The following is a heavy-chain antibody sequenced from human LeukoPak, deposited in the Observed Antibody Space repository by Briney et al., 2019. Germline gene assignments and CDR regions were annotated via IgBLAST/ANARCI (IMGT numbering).Heavy chain of an antibody. CDR2: ISSSGSTI. V-gene: IGHV3-11*01. J-gene: IGHJ5*02. Sequence: GGSLRLSCAASGFTFSDYYMSWIRQAPAKGLEWVSYISSSGSTIYYADSVKGRFTISRDNAKNSLYLQTNSLRAEDTAVYYCARGEWELQGGDNWFDPWGQGTLVTVSS. D-gene: IGHD1-26*01. CDR3: ARGEWELQGGDNWFDP. CDR1: GFTFSDYY.